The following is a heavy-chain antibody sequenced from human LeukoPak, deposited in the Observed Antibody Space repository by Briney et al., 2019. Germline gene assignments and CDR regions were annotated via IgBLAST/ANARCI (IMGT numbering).Heavy chain of an antibody. D-gene: IGHD6-13*01. Sequence: PGGSLRLSCAASGFTFSSYSMNWVRQAPGKGLEWVSSISSSSSYIYYADSVKGRFTISRDNAKNSLYLQMNSLRAEDTAVYYCARAPNSSSWPYYYYYYYMDVWGKGTTVTVSS. CDR2: ISSSSSYI. J-gene: IGHJ6*03. CDR3: ARAPNSSSWPYYYYYYYMDV. CDR1: GFTFSSYS. V-gene: IGHV3-21*01.